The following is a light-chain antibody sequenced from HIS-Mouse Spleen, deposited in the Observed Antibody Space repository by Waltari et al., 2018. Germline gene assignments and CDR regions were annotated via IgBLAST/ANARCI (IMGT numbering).Light chain of an antibody. Sequence: SSELTQDPAVSVALGQTVRITCQGDSLSSYYASWYQQKPGQAPLLGIYGKNNRPSGIPDRFSGSSSGNTASLTITGAQAEDEADYYCNSRDSSGNHVVFGGGTKLTVL. CDR3: NSRDSSGNHVV. J-gene: IGLJ2*01. V-gene: IGLV3-19*01. CDR1: SLSSYY. CDR2: GKN.